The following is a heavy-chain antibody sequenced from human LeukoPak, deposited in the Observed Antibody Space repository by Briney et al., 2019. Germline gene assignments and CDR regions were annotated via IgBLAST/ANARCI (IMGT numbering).Heavy chain of an antibody. Sequence: SETLSRTGSVSGGSIISIRYYWGWIRQPPGKGLEWIARIYYSGSTYYNPSLKTRATISVDTSKNQFSLKLSSVTAADTAVYYCARQYYYDSSGYYGWFDASSEGSLVT. CDR3: ARQYYYDSSGYYGWFDA. D-gene: IGHD3-22*01. J-gene: IGHJ5*02. CDR2: IYYSGST. CDR1: GGSIISIRYY. V-gene: IGHV4-39*01.